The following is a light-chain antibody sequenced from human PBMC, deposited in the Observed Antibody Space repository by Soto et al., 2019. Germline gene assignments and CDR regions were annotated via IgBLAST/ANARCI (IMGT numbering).Light chain of an antibody. CDR2: GAS. J-gene: IGKJ1*01. CDR1: QSVSSN. Sequence: EIVMTQSPATLSVSPGERATLSCRASQSVSSNLAWYQQKPGQAPRLLIYGASTRATGIPAKFSGVGSGTEFTLTISSMKSEDFAIYYCQQYKNGWTFGQGTKVDIK. V-gene: IGKV3-15*01. CDR3: QQYKNGWT.